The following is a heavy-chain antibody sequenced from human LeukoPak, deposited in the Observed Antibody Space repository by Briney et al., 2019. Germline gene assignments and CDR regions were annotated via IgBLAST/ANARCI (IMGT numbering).Heavy chain of an antibody. V-gene: IGHV4-30-2*01. J-gene: IGHJ5*02. D-gene: IGHD3-22*01. CDR1: GGSISSGGYY. Sequence: PSQTLSLTCTVSGGSISSGGYYWSWIRQPPGKGLEWIGYIYHSGSTYYNPSLKSRVTISVDRSKNQFSLKLSSVTAADTAVYYCAREGAYYDSSGYYLYWFDPWGQGTLVTLSS. CDR3: AREGAYYDSSGYYLYWFDP. CDR2: IYHSGST.